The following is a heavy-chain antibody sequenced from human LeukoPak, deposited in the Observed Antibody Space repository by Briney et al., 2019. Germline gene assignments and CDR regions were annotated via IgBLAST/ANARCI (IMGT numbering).Heavy chain of an antibody. V-gene: IGHV3-48*04. CDR1: GFTFSSYS. D-gene: IGHD2-8*01. CDR3: ARGSAVVMVYYNWFDP. Sequence: GGSLRLSCAASGFTFSSYSMNWVRQAPGKGLEWVSYISSSSSTIYYADSVKGRFTISRDNAKNSLYLQMNSLRAEDTAVYYCARGSAVVMVYYNWFDPWGQGTLVTVSS. J-gene: IGHJ5*02. CDR2: ISSSSSTI.